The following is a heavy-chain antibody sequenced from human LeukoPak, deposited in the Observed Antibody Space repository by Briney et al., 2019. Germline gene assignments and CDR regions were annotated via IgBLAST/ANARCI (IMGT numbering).Heavy chain of an antibody. CDR3: ARGWSWFDP. V-gene: IGHV4-39*07. CDR1: GGSISSSSYY. Sequence: PSETLSLTSTVSGGSISSSSYYWGWIRQPPGKGLEWIESIYYSGSTYYNPSLKSRVTISVDTSKNRFSLKLSSVTAADTAVYYCARGWSWFDPWGQGTLVTVSS. J-gene: IGHJ5*02. CDR2: IYYSGST.